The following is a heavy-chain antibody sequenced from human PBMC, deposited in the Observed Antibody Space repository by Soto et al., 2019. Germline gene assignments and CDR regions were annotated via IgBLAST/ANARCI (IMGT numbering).Heavy chain of an antibody. CDR2: ISSGSDSI. V-gene: IGHV3-21*01. J-gene: IGHJ1*01. Sequence: GGSLRLSCAASGFIFTSYSMVWVRLAPGKGLEWVASISSGSDSIFYADSVKGRFTVSRDNAKNSLFLQMNNLRAEDTAVYFCARDRSADRFVQYFQHWGQRTQVTVSS. CDR3: ARDRSADRFVQYFQH. CDR1: GFIFTSYS. D-gene: IGHD6-19*01.